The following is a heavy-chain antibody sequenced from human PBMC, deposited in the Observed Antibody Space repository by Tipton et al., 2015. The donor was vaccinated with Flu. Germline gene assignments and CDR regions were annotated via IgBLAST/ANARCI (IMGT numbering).Heavy chain of an antibody. V-gene: IGHV4-38-2*01. Sequence: TLSLTCVVSGYSISSGHYWGWIRQPPGKGLEWIGSIYLTGDTYYNPSLKSRLTMSVDNSRNQFSLKLSSLTAADTAVYYCARRGNDAFDFWGQGTMVTVSS. CDR1: GYSISSGHY. J-gene: IGHJ3*01. CDR3: ARRGNDAFDF. D-gene: IGHD4-23*01. CDR2: IYLTGDT.